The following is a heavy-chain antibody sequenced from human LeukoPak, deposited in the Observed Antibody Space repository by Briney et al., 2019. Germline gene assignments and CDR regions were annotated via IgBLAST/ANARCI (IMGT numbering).Heavy chain of an antibody. J-gene: IGHJ3*02. CDR1: GFAFDKYW. Sequence: PGGSLRLSCEGSGFAFDKYWISWVRQAPGKGLEWVANIKEDGSEKEFLDSVKGRFTISRDNSKKSVYLQMNSVRAEHTAVYYCARDVNRGVFDMWGQGTRVTVSS. CDR2: IKEDGSEK. CDR3: ARDVNRGVFDM. V-gene: IGHV3-7*03.